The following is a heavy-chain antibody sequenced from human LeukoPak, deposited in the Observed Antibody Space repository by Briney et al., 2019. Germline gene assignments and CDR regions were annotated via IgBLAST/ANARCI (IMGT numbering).Heavy chain of an antibody. CDR2: IYYSGST. CDR3: ARDTNSGYGYRWFDP. CDR1: GGSISSYY. Sequence: PSETLSLTCTVSGGSISSYYWSWIRQPPGKGLEWLGYIYYSGSTNYNPSLKSRVTISVDTSKNQFSLKLSSVTAADTAVYYCARDTNSGYGYRWFDPWGQGTLVTVSS. V-gene: IGHV4-59*01. J-gene: IGHJ5*02. D-gene: IGHD5-12*01.